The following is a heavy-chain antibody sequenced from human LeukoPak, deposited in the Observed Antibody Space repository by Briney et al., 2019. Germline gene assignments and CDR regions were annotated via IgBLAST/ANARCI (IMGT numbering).Heavy chain of an antibody. CDR3: ARHKAVAGTLAFDI. CDR1: GGSFSGYY. Sequence: SETLSLTCAVYGGSFSGYYWSWIRQPPGKGLEWIGSIYYSGSTYYNPSLKSRVTISVDTSKNQFSLKLSSVTAADTAVYYCARHKAVAGTLAFDIWGQGTMVTVSS. CDR2: IYYSGST. D-gene: IGHD6-19*01. J-gene: IGHJ3*02. V-gene: IGHV4-34*01.